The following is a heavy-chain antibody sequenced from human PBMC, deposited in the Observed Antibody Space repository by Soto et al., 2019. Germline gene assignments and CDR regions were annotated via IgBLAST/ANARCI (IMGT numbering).Heavy chain of an antibody. D-gene: IGHD3-22*01. CDR3: ARDEHDYDSSGYYYG. Sequence: QVQLVESGGGVVQPGRSLRLSCAASGFTFSSYAMHWVRQAPGKGLEWVAVISYDGCNKYYADSVKGRFTISRDNSKNTLYLQMNSLRAEDTAVYYCARDEHDYDSSGYYYGWVQGPLVTVSS. V-gene: IGHV3-30-3*01. J-gene: IGHJ4*02. CDR1: GFTFSSYA. CDR2: ISYDGCNK.